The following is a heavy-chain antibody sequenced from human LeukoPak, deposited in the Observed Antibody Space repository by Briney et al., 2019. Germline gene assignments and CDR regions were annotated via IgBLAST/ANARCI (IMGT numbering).Heavy chain of an antibody. CDR2: IYPGDSDT. V-gene: IGHV5-51*01. D-gene: IGHD5-18*01. CDR3: ARHVDTAMVQHYYYMDV. CDR1: GYSFTSYW. J-gene: IGHJ6*03. Sequence: ESLKISCKGSGYSFTSYWIGWVRQMPGKGLEWMGIIYPGDSDTRYSPSFQGQVTISADKSISTAYLQWSSLKALDTAMYYCARHVDTAMVQHYYYMDVWGKGTTVTVSS.